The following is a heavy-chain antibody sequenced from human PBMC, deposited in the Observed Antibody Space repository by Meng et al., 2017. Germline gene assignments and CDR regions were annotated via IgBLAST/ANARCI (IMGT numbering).Heavy chain of an antibody. J-gene: IGHJ4*02. D-gene: IGHD2-15*01. V-gene: IGHV3-13*01. CDR3: ARAHGYGVYDY. Sequence: EWQLVGSGGGLVQPGGSLRLSCAASGFTFSSYDMHWVRQATGKGLEWVSAIGTAGDTYYPGSVKGRFTISRENAKNSLYLQMNSLRAGDTAVYYCARAHGYGVYDYWGQGTLVTVSS. CDR2: IGTAGDT. CDR1: GFTFSSYD.